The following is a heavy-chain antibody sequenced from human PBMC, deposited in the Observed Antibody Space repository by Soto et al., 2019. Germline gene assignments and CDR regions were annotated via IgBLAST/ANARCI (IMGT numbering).Heavy chain of an antibody. CDR2: IDSSSSIK. D-gene: IGHD5-12*01. CDR1: EFTFSSYS. V-gene: IGHV3-48*02. Sequence: VGSLRLSCAASEFTFSSYSMNWVRQAPGKGLEWVSHIDSSSSIKNYADSVKGRFTISRDNAKNSLYLQMNSLRDEDTAVYYCARDDIVSSVGYAFDIWGQGTMVTVSS. J-gene: IGHJ3*02. CDR3: ARDDIVSSVGYAFDI.